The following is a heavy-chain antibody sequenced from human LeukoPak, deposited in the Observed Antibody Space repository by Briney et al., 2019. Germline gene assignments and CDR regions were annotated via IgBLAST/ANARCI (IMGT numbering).Heavy chain of an antibody. CDR1: GFIFSRFW. D-gene: IGHD1/OR15-1a*01. CDR2: IKEDGSDY. J-gene: IGHJ4*02. V-gene: IGHV3-7*03. Sequence: PGGGLRLSCAAPGFIFSRFWMSWGRPGPGEGVEWVANIKEDGSDYYYVGSVKGRFTISRDNAKNSLYLQMNSLRADDTAVYYCARGNTGTGDYWGQGTLVTVSS. CDR3: ARGNTGTGDY.